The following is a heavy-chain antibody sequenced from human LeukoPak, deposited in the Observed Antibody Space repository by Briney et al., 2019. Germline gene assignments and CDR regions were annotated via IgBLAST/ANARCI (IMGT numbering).Heavy chain of an antibody. CDR1: GDSISNHY. J-gene: IGHJ4*02. V-gene: IGHV4-59*08. Sequence: PSETLSLTCTVSGDSISNHYWSWIRQPPGKGLEWIGYIHYSVTTNYNPSLKSRIAISVDTSKNQFSLKLTSVTAADTAVYYCARLHYDTSGLYYYFDYWGQGTLVTVSS. D-gene: IGHD3-22*01. CDR2: IHYSVTT. CDR3: ARLHYDTSGLYYYFDY.